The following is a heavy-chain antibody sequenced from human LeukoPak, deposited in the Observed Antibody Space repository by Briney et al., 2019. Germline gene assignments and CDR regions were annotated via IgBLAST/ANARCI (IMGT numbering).Heavy chain of an antibody. J-gene: IGHJ4*02. CDR3: AKDIVATINLFRY. D-gene: IGHD5-12*01. CDR2: ISGSGGST. V-gene: IGHV3-23*01. Sequence: GGSLRLSCAASGFTFSSYATSWVRQAPGKGLEWVSAISGSGGSTYYADSVKGRFTISRDNSKNTLYLQMNSLRAEDTAVYYCAKDIVATINLFRYWGQGTLVTVSS. CDR1: GFTFSSYA.